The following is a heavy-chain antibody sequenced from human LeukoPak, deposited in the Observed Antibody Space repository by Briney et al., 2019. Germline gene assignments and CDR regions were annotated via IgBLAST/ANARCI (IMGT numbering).Heavy chain of an antibody. CDR1: GYTFTSYY. Sequence: VASVKVSCKASGYTFTSYYMHWVRQAPGQGLEWMGIINPSGGSTSYAQKFQGRVTMTRDTYTSTVYMELSSLRSEDTAVYYCARDGRFLEWLLFGAGGMDVWGQGTTVTVSS. J-gene: IGHJ6*02. D-gene: IGHD3-3*01. V-gene: IGHV1-46*01. CDR3: ARDGRFLEWLLFGAGGMDV. CDR2: INPSGGST.